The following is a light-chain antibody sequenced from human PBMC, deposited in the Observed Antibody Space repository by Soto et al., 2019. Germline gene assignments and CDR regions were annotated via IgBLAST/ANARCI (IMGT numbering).Light chain of an antibody. CDR1: QNIDNL. J-gene: IGKJ1*01. V-gene: IGKV1-5*01. Sequence: DIQMTQSPSTLSASVGDSVTITCRASQNIDNLLAWYQQKPGQAPKVVIFDGSRLETGVPSRFRGSGSGTTFTLTISSLQPDDFATYYCQQYNSYSPTFGPGTKVDIK. CDR3: QQYNSYSPT. CDR2: DGS.